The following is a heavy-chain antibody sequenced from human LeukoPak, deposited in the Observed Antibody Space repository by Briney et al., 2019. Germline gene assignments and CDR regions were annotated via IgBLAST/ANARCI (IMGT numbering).Heavy chain of an antibody. CDR1: GYTFTSYG. J-gene: IGHJ5*02. CDR3: ARDLYDHLEIVATIHASPEWNNWFDP. Sequence: ASVKVSCKASGYTFTSYGISWVRQAPGQGLEWMGWISAYNGNTNYAQKLQGRVTMTTDTSTSTAYMELRSLRSDDTAVYYCARDLYDHLEIVATIHASPEWNNWFDPWGQGTLVTVSS. D-gene: IGHD5-12*01. V-gene: IGHV1-18*01. CDR2: ISAYNGNT.